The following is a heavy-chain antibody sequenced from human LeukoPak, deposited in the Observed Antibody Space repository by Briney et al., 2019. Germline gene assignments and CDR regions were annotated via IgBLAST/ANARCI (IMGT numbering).Heavy chain of an antibody. CDR1: GYTFTGYY. CDR3: ARTLRRHCSGGSCYSPHLDY. J-gene: IGHJ4*02. Sequence: ASVKVSCKASGYTFTGYYMHWVRQAPGQGLEWMGWIHPNSGGTNYAQKFQGRVTMTRDTSISTAYMELSRLRSEDTAVYYCARTLRRHCSGGSCYSPHLDYWGQGTLVTVSS. V-gene: IGHV1-2*02. CDR2: IHPNSGGT. D-gene: IGHD2-15*01.